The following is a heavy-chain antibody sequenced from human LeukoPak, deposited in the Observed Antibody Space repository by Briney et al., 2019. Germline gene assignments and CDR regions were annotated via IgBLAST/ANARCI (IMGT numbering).Heavy chain of an antibody. D-gene: IGHD3-10*01. CDR2: ISSTSSTK. V-gene: IGHV3-11*04. CDR1: EFTFSDYY. CDR3: ARCGDGLPCDFDN. J-gene: IGHJ4*02. Sequence: GGPLRLSCAASEFTFSDYYMSWIRQAPGKGLAWVSYISSTSSTKYYADSVKGRFTISRDNAKNSLYLQMNSLRAEDTAMYYCARCGDGLPCDFDNWGQGTLVTVSS.